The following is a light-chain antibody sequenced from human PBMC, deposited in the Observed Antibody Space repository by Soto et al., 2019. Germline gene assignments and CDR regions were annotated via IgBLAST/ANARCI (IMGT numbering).Light chain of an antibody. CDR2: GAS. CDR3: QQYATSPIT. J-gene: IGKJ5*01. Sequence: DIVLTQSPGTLSLSPGEGATLSCRDSQSVGRNYLAWFQQKSGQAPRLVIYGASSRAAGIPDRLSGSGSGTDFTLTISRLEPEDFAVYYCQQYATSPITFGQGTRRENK. V-gene: IGKV3-20*01. CDR1: QSVGRNY.